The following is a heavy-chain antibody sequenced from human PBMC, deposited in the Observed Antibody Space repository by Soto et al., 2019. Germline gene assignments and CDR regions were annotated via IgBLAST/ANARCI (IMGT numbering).Heavy chain of an antibody. J-gene: IGHJ4*02. CDR3: ARDPGSYFDY. CDR1: GFTFSSYA. Sequence: QVQLVESGGGGVQPGRSPRLSCAASGFTFSSYAMHWVRQAPGKGLEWVAVISYDGSKKYYADSVKGRFTISRDNSKNTLYLQMNSLRAEDTAVYYCARDPGSYFDYWGQGTLVTVSS. CDR2: ISYDGSKK. V-gene: IGHV3-30-3*01. D-gene: IGHD3-10*01.